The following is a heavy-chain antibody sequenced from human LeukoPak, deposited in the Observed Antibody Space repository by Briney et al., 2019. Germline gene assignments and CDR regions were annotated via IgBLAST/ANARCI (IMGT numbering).Heavy chain of an antibody. D-gene: IGHD4-17*01. CDR2: VFYSGSA. J-gene: IGHJ4*02. Sequence: PETLSLTCTVSGGSISGSSYYWAWIRQPPGKGLEWIGSVFYSGSAYYNPSLKSRVTISVDTSKNQFSLNLSSVTAADTAIYYCARLRGAMTPVTSDFDYWGQGTLVTVSS. V-gene: IGHV4-39*01. CDR3: ARLRGAMTPVTSDFDY. CDR1: GGSISGSSYY.